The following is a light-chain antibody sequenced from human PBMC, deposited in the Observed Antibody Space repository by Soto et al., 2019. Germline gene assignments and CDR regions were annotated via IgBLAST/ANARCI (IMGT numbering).Light chain of an antibody. CDR2: GAS. V-gene: IGKV3-20*01. CDR3: QQYGGSPRT. Sequence: EIVLTQSPGTLSSSPGERATLSCRASQSVSSSYLAWYQQKPGQAPRLLIYGASSRATGIPDRFSGSGSGTDFTLTISKLEPEDFAVYHCQQYGGSPRTFGQGTKVDIK. CDR1: QSVSSSY. J-gene: IGKJ1*01.